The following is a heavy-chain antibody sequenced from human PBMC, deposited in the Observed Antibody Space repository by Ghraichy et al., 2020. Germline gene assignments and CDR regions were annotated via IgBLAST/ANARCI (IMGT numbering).Heavy chain of an antibody. CDR1: GFTVSSNY. Sequence: GGSLRLSCAASGFTVSSNYMSWVRQAPGKGLEWVSVIYSGGSAYYADSVKCRFTISRDNSKNTLYLQMNSLRAEDTAVYYCARDQSQALRGEINYYYYYGMDVWGQGTTVTVSS. CDR3: ARDQSQALRGEINYYYYYGMDV. J-gene: IGHJ6*02. CDR2: IYSGGSA. D-gene: IGHD3-10*01. V-gene: IGHV3-66*01.